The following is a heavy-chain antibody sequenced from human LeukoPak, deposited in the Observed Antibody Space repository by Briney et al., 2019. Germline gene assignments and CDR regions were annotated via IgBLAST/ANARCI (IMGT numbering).Heavy chain of an antibody. V-gene: IGHV1-18*04. CDR2: ISAYNGNT. CDR3: ASLHRGSSEARGYYYMDV. D-gene: IGHD6-6*01. Sequence: ASVKVSCKASGYTFTGYYMHWVRQAPGQGLEEMGWISAYNGNTNYAQKLQGRVTMTTDTSTSTAYMELRSLRSDDTAVYYCASLHRGSSEARGYYYMDVWGKGTTVTVSS. CDR1: GYTFTGYY. J-gene: IGHJ6*03.